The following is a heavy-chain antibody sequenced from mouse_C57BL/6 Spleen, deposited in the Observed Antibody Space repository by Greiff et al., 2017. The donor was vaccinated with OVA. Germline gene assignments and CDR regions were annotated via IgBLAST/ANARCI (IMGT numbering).Heavy chain of an antibody. CDR3: ARGDYYGGGFAY. D-gene: IGHD1-1*01. V-gene: IGHV1-82*01. CDR2: IYPGDGDT. CDR1: GYAFSSSW. J-gene: IGHJ3*01. Sequence: VKLQESGPELVKPGASVKISCKASGYAFSSSWMNWVKQRPGKGLEWIGRIYPGDGDTNYNGKFKGKATLTADKSSSTAYMQLSSLTSEDSAVYFCARGDYYGGGFAYWGQGTLVTVSA.